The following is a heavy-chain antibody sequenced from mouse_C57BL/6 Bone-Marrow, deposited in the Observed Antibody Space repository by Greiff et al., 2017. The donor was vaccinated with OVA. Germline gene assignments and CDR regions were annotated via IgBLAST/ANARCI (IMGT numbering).Heavy chain of an antibody. CDR2: INPGSGGT. V-gene: IGHV1-54*01. J-gene: IGHJ1*03. CDR1: GYAFTNYL. Sequence: VQLQQSGAELVRPGTSVKVSCKASGYAFTNYLIEWVKQRPGQGLEWIGVINPGSGGTNYNEKFKGKATLTADKSSSTAYMQLSSLTSEDSAVYFCARGYYGNWYFDVWGTGNTVTVSS. CDR3: ARGYYGNWYFDV. D-gene: IGHD1-1*01.